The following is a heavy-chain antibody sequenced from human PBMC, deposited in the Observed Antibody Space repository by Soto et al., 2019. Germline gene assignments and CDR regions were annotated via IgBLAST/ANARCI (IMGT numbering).Heavy chain of an antibody. CDR2: IRNKAHSYST. Sequence: PGGSLRLSCAVSGFTFGDHYMDWVRQAPGKGLEWIGRIRNKAHSYSTTYAASVKGRLIISRDVSKNSLYLQMNSLRAEDTAVYYCARGIPYYDSSGDLDYWGQGTLVTVSS. CDR3: ARGIPYYDSSGDLDY. V-gene: IGHV3-72*01. D-gene: IGHD3-22*01. CDR1: GFTFGDHY. J-gene: IGHJ4*02.